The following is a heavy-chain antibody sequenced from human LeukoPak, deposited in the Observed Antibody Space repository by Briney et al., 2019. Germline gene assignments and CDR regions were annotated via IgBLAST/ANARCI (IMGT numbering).Heavy chain of an antibody. J-gene: IGHJ4*02. CDR3: ANSIDFDYGDYYFDY. CDR2: INHSGSTT. V-gene: IGHV4-34*08. CDR1: GGTFSAYY. D-gene: IGHD4-17*01. Sequence: SETLSLTCAVYGGTFSAYYWSWIRQPPGKGLEWIGEINHSGSTTNYNPSLKSRVTISLDTSKNQFSLKLSSVTAADTAVYYCANSIDFDYGDYYFDYWGQGALVTISS.